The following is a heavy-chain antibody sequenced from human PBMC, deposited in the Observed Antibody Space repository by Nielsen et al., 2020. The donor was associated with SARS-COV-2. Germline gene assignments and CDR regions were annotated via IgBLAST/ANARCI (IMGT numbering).Heavy chain of an antibody. CDR1: GFTFSSYW. CDR3: ARGETVGGTVGWGYYYYYMDV. D-gene: IGHD6-19*01. V-gene: IGHV3-7*03. J-gene: IGHJ6*03. Sequence: GGSLRLSCAASGFTFSSYWMSWVRQAPGKGLEWVANIKQDGSEKYYVDSVKGRFTISRDNAKNSLYLQMNSLRAEDTAVYYCARGETVGGTVGWGYYYYYMDVWGKGTTVTVSS. CDR2: IKQDGSEK.